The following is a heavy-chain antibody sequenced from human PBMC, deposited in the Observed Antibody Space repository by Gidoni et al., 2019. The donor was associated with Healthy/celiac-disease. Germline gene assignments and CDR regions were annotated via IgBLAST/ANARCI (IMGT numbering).Heavy chain of an antibody. Sequence: QVPLVQTGAEVKKPGSSVSVPCKASGYTLTSFGISWARHAPGQGPEWMGWITAYDGNTNYTQKLEGRVTMTTDTATGTAYMELRIMRADVTAVNYCARRVPSSSWDEGYYYGMDVWGQGTTVTVSS. V-gene: IGHV1-18*04. J-gene: IGHJ6*02. CDR3: ARRVPSSSWDEGYYYGMDV. CDR2: ITAYDGNT. D-gene: IGHD6-13*01. CDR1: GYTLTSFG.